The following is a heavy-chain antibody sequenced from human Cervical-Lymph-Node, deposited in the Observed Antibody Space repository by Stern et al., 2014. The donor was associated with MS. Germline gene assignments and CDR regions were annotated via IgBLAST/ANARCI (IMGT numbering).Heavy chain of an antibody. D-gene: IGHD6-6*01. CDR2: IYPGDSAT. CDR3: TRRRGSSSGFDP. V-gene: IGHV5-51*01. Sequence: EVQLVESGAEMRKPGDSLRISCKDSGDSFHNYWIGWARQKPGQGLEWMGIIYPGDSATKYSPSFEGQVPISADTSINTAYLSWSSLKTSDTAIYYCTRRRGSSSGFDPWGQGTLVTVSS. CDR1: GDSFHNYW. J-gene: IGHJ5*02.